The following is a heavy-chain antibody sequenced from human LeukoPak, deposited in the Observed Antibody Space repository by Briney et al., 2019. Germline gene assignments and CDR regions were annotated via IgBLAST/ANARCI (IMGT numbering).Heavy chain of an antibody. D-gene: IGHD6-19*01. J-gene: IGHJ4*02. Sequence: SETLSLTCAVYGGSFSGYYWSWIRQPPGKGLEWIGEVNHGGSTNYNPSLKSRVTISIDTSKNQFSLKLSSVTAADTAVYYCARDYVGVAGTFDYWGQGTLVTVSP. CDR2: VNHGGST. V-gene: IGHV4-34*01. CDR3: ARDYVGVAGTFDY. CDR1: GGSFSGYY.